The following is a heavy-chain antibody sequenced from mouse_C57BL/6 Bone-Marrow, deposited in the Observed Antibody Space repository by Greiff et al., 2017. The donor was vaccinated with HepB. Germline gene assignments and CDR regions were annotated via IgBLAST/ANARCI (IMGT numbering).Heavy chain of an antibody. J-gene: IGHJ4*01. CDR1: GYAFTNYL. D-gene: IGHD2-4*01. CDR2: INPGSGGT. CDR3: AIVADYDRGMDY. V-gene: IGHV1-54*01. Sequence: QVQLKESGAELVRPGTSVKVSCKASGYAFTNYLIEWVKQRPGQGLEWIGVINPGSGGTNYNEKFKGKATLTADKSSSTAYMQLSSLTSEDSAVYFCAIVADYDRGMDYWGQGTSVTVSS.